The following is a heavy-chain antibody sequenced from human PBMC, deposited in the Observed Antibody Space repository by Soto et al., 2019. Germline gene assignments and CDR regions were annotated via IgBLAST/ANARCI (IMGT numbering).Heavy chain of an antibody. Sequence: EVQLVESGGGLVKPGGSLRLSCAASGFTFSTYSMNWVRQAPGKGLEWVSSISSSSSYIYYADSVKGRFTISRDNAKNXLXXQVSSLRAADTAVYYCAGYDSSGYYWPYYYYGMDVWGQGTTVTVSS. CDR3: AGYDSSGYYWPYYYYGMDV. CDR2: ISSSSSYI. D-gene: IGHD3-22*01. V-gene: IGHV3-21*01. CDR1: GFTFSTYS. J-gene: IGHJ6*02.